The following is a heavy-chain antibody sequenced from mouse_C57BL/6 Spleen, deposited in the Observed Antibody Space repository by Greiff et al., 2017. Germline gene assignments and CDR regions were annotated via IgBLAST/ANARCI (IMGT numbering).Heavy chain of an antibody. D-gene: IGHD2-3*01. Sequence: QVQLQQSGAELVRPGASVKLSCKASGYTFTDYYINWVKQRPGQGLEWIARIYPGSGNTYYNEKFKGKATLTAEKSSSTAYMQLSSLTSEDSAVYFCARGDLIYDGYLYALDYWGQGTSVTVSS. CDR1: GYTFTDYY. J-gene: IGHJ4*01. CDR2: IYPGSGNT. V-gene: IGHV1-76*01. CDR3: ARGDLIYDGYLYALDY.